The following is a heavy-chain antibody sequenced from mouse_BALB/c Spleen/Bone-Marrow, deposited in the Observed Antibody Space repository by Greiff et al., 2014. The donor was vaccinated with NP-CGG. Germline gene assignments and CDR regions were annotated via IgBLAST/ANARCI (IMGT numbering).Heavy chain of an antibody. CDR3: ARRDGSYFDY. D-gene: IGHD3-3*01. Sequence: VKLQESGAELVGPGTSVKVSCKASGYAFTNYLIEWVKQRPGQGLEWIGMINPGSGGTNYNEKFKGKATLTADKSSSTAYMQLSSLTSDDSAAYFCARRDGSYFDYWGQGTTLTVSS. CDR1: GYAFTNYL. CDR2: INPGSGGT. V-gene: IGHV1-54*01. J-gene: IGHJ2*01.